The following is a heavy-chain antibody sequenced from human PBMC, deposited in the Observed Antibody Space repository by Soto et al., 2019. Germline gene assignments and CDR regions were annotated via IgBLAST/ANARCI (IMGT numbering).Heavy chain of an antibody. CDR1: GFPFSSYS. CDR3: AREGGSYYFDY. Sequence: GGSLRLSCAASGFPFSSYSMHWVRQAPGKGLEYVSTINSNGGSTYYANSVKGRFTISRDNSKNTLYLQMGSLRAEDMAVYYCAREGGSYYFDYWGQGTLVTVSS. J-gene: IGHJ4*02. CDR2: INSNGGST. D-gene: IGHD1-26*01. V-gene: IGHV3-64*01.